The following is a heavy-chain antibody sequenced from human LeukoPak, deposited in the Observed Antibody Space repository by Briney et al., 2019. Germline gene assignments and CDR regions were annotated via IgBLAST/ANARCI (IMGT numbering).Heavy chain of an antibody. CDR3: AKDSPITIFGVVIGDDAFDI. D-gene: IGHD3-3*01. V-gene: IGHV3-23*01. CDR2: ISGSGGST. J-gene: IGHJ3*02. Sequence: GGSLRLSCAASGFTFSSYAMSWVRQAPGKGLEWVSAISGSGGSTYYADSVKGRFPISRDNSKNTLYLQMNSLRAEDTAVYYCAKDSPITIFGVVIGDDAFDIWGQGTMVTVSS. CDR1: GFTFSSYA.